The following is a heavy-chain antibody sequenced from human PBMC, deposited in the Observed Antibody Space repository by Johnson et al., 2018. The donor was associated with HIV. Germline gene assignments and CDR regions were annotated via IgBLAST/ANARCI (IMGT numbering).Heavy chain of an antibody. CDR1: GFTLSDHY. CDR2: TKNKANSYTT. D-gene: IGHD3-10*01. V-gene: IGHV3-72*01. Sequence: QLVESGGGLVQPGGSLRLSCAASGFTLSDHYMDWVRQAAGKGLEWVGRTKNKANSYTTEYAASVKGRFTISRDDSKNPLYLQMNSLRAEDTAVYYCAKGLRPYGSGPSDAFDIWGPGTMVTVSS. CDR3: AKGLRPYGSGPSDAFDI. J-gene: IGHJ3*02.